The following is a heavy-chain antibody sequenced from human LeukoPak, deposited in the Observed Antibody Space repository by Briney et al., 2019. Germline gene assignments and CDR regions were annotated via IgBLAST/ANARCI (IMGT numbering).Heavy chain of an antibody. V-gene: IGHV1-69*04. CDR1: GGTFSSYA. D-gene: IGHD3-3*01. CDR3: ARAPGYDSSPPDY. J-gene: IGHJ4*02. Sequence: SVKVSCKASGGTFSSYAISWVRQAPGQGLEWMGRIIPILGIANYAQKFQGRVTITADKSTSTAYMELSSLRSEDTAVYYCARAPGYDSSPPDYWGQGTLVTVSS. CDR2: IIPILGIA.